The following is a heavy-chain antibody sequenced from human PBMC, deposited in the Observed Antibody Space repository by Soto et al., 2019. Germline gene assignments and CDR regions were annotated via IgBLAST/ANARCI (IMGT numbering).Heavy chain of an antibody. CDR1: GGSISSGGYS. Sequence: TLSLTCAVSGGSISSGGYSWSWIRQPPGKGLEWIGYIYHSGSTYYNPSLKSRVTISVDRSKNQFSLKLSSVTAADTAVYYCARNNIVATILFDYWGHGTLVTVSS. CDR3: ARNNIVATILFDY. D-gene: IGHD5-12*01. J-gene: IGHJ4*01. V-gene: IGHV4-30-2*01. CDR2: IYHSGST.